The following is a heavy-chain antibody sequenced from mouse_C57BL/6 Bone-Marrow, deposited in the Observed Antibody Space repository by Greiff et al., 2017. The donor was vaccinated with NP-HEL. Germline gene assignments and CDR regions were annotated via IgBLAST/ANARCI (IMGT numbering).Heavy chain of an antibody. V-gene: IGHV3-1*01. CDR2: ISYSGST. J-gene: IGHJ1*03. Sequence: EVQVVESGPGMVKPSQSLSLTCTVTGYSITSGYDWHWIRHFPGNKLEWMGYISYSGSTNYNPSLKSRISITHDTSKNHFFLKLNSVTTEDTATYYCARERNYYGSSRYFDVWGTGTTVTVSS. CDR1: GYSITSGYD. CDR3: ARERNYYGSSRYFDV. D-gene: IGHD1-1*01.